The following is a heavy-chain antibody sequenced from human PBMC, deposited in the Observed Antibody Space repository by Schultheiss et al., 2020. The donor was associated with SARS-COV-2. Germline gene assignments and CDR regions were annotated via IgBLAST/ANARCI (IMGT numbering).Heavy chain of an antibody. V-gene: IGHV3-30*03. D-gene: IGHD2-2*01. J-gene: IGHJ6*02. CDR3: ASLHCSGSNCYGIYYHGMDV. CDR2: ISYDGQNK. Sequence: GGSLRLSCAASGFTFSSYDMHWVRQAPGRGLEWVALISYDGQNKYYADSVKGRFTISRDNSKNTQYLQMNSLRTEDTAVYYCASLHCSGSNCYGIYYHGMDVWGQGTTVTVSS. CDR1: GFTFSSYD.